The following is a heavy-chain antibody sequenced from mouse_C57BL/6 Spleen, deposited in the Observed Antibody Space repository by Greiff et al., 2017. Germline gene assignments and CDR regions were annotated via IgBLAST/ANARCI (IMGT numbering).Heavy chain of an antibody. CDR1: GFTFSDYG. Sequence: EVMLVESGGGLVKPGGSLKLSCAASGFTFSDYGMHWVRQAPEKGLEWVAYISSGSSTIYYADTVKGRFTISRDNAKNTLFLQMTSLRSEDTAMYYCARDWAVYAMDYWGQGTSVTVSS. CDR3: ARDWAVYAMDY. J-gene: IGHJ4*01. D-gene: IGHD4-1*01. CDR2: ISSGSSTI. V-gene: IGHV5-17*01.